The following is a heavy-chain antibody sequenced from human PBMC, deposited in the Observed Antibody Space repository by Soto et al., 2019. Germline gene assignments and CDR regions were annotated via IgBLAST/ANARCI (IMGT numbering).Heavy chain of an antibody. CDR3: ARVSPPYYDSLTGPTYIDY. V-gene: IGHV1-69*02. CDR2: IIPILGIA. D-gene: IGHD3-9*01. Sequence: QVQLVQSGAEVKKPGSSVKVSCKASGGTFSSYTISWVRQAPGQGLEWMGRIIPILGIANYAQKFQGRVTITAYKXXSXAXXELSSLRSEDTAVYYCARVSPPYYDSLTGPTYIDYWGQGTLVTVSS. J-gene: IGHJ4*02. CDR1: GGTFSSYT.